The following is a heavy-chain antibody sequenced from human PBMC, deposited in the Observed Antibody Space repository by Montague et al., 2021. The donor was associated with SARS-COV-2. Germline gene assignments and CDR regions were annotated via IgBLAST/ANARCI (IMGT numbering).Heavy chain of an antibody. D-gene: IGHD3-10*01. J-gene: IGHJ4*01. V-gene: IGHV3-30*18. Sequence: SLRLSCAASGFTFSSFGMHWFRQPPGKGLEWVALISYDGSNQNYADSVKGRFTISRDNSKNTLFLQMNSLRVEDTAVYYCAKDLTYYAAGRYLIAYQLDYWGHGSLVTVSS. CDR2: ISYDGSNQ. CDR3: AKDLTYYAAGRYLIAYQLDY. CDR1: GFTFSSFG.